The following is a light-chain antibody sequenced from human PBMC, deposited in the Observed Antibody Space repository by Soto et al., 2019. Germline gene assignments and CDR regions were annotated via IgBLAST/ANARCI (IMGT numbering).Light chain of an antibody. V-gene: IGKV3-15*01. J-gene: IGKJ1*01. CDR2: DAS. CDR1: QDITTY. CDR3: HQYSKWPQT. Sequence: MTQSPSTVSASVGDAVTITCRASQDITTYLAWYQQKPGQAPRLLISDASTRATSISARFSGSGSVTQFTLTISSLQSEDIALYYCHQYSKWPQTFGQGTKVDIK.